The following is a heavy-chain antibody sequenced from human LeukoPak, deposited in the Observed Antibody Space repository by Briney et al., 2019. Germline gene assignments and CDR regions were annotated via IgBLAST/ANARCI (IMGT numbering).Heavy chain of an antibody. J-gene: IGHJ4*02. Sequence: PGGSLRLSCAASGFIVSSNYMSWVRQAPGKGLEWVSIIYSAGNTYYLDSVKGRFTISRDNSKNTLYLQMNSLRAEDTAVYYCAKVIQLWLTGVDYWGQGTLVTVSS. CDR2: IYSAGNT. D-gene: IGHD5-18*01. V-gene: IGHV3-53*01. CDR3: AKVIQLWLTGVDY. CDR1: GFIVSSNY.